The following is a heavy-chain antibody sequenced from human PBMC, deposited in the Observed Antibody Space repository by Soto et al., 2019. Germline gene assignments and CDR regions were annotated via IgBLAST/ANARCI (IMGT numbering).Heavy chain of an antibody. D-gene: IGHD4-4*01. V-gene: IGHV4-31*03. CDR1: GGSISSGGYY. J-gene: IGHJ3*02. CDR2: IYYSGST. Sequence: QVQLQESGPGLVKPSQTLSLTCTVSGGSISSGGYYWSWIRQHPGKGLEWIGYIYYSGSTYYNPSLKSRVTISVDTSKNQFSLKLSSVTAADTAVYYCAREITIYSNYENAFDIWGQGTMVTVSS. CDR3: AREITIYSNYENAFDI.